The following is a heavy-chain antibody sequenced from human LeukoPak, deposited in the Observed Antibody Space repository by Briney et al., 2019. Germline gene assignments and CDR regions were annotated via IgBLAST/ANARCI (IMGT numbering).Heavy chain of an antibody. CDR2: IRSKANSYAT. J-gene: IGHJ4*02. CDR1: GFTLSGSA. D-gene: IGHD3-10*01. Sequence: GGSLRLSCAASGFTLSGSAMHWVRQASGKGLEWVGRIRSKANSYATAYAASVKGRFTISRDDSKNTAYLQMNSLKTEDTAVYYCTRHLLLGSLNYYFDYWGQGTLVTVSS. CDR3: TRHLLLGSLNYYFDY. V-gene: IGHV3-73*01.